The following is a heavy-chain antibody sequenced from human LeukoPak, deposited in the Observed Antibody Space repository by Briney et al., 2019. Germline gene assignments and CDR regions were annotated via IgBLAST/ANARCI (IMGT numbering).Heavy chain of an antibody. V-gene: IGHV3-11*01. J-gene: IGHJ6*02. CDR2: ISRSGSAI. CDR3: ARQPTAAGSQ. Sequence: GSLRLSCAASGFTFSDFYMSWVREAPGERVEWVSYISRSGSAIYYADSVKGRFTISRDNAKNSLYLQMNSLRAEDTAVYYCARQPTAAGSQWGQGTTVTVSS. D-gene: IGHD6-13*01. CDR1: GFTFSDFY.